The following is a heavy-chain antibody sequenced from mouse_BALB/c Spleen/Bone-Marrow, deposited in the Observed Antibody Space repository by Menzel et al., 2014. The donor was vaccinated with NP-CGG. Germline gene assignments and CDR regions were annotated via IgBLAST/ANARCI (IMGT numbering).Heavy chain of an antibody. CDR2: ISYCGNT. D-gene: IGHD2-3*01. V-gene: IGHV3-8*02. Sequence: EVKLVDSGPSLVKPSQTLSLTCSVTGDSITSGYWNWIRKFPGNKLEYMGYISYCGNTYYNPSLKSRISITRDTSKNQYYLQLNPVTTEDTATYYCATYDGYCFDYWGQGTTLTVSS. J-gene: IGHJ2*01. CDR3: ATYDGYCFDY. CDR1: GDSITSGY.